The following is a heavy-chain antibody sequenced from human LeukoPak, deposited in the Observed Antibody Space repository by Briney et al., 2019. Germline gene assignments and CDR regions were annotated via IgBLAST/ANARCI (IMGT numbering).Heavy chain of an antibody. D-gene: IGHD3-3*01. J-gene: IGHJ4*02. V-gene: IGHV3-48*04. CDR3: ARDFWSGYYTED. CDR2: ISGSSSGSTSIT. CDR1: GFIFSTYA. Sequence: SGGSLRLSCGASGFIFSTYAMNWVRQAPGKGLEWISYISGSSSGSTSITQYADSVKGRFTISRDNAKNSLHLQMDSLSAEDTAVYYCARDFWSGYYTEDWGQGALVIVSS.